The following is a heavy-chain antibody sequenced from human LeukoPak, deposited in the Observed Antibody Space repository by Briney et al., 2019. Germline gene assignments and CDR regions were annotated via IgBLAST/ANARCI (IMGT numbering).Heavy chain of an antibody. Sequence: SSETLSLTCAVYGGSFSGYYWSWIRQPPGKGLEWIGEINHSGSTHYNPSLKSRVTISVDTSKNQFSLKLSSVTAADTAVYYCARGLQVLLWFGDERPFDPWGQGTLVTVSS. CDR1: GGSFSGYY. CDR3: ARGLQVLLWFGDERPFDP. V-gene: IGHV4-34*01. D-gene: IGHD3-10*01. J-gene: IGHJ5*02. CDR2: INHSGST.